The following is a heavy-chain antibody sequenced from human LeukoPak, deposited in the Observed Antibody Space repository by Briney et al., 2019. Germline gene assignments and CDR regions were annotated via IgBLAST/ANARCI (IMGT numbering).Heavy chain of an antibody. D-gene: IGHD2-15*01. J-gene: IGHJ4*02. V-gene: IGHV3-66*01. CDR2: IYSGGST. CDR1: GFTVSSNY. CDR3: ARDHCSGGSCYEPWYFDY. Sequence: PGGSLRLSCAASGFTVSSNYMSWVRQAPGKGLEWVSVIYSGGSTYYADSVKGRFTTSRDNSKNTLYLQMNSLRAEDTAAYSCARDHCSGGSCYEPWYFDYWGQGTLVTVSS.